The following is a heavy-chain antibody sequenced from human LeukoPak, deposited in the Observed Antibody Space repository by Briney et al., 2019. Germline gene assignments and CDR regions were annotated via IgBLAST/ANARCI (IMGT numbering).Heavy chain of an antibody. CDR2: MNPNSGDR. Sequence: ASVKVSCKASGYTFSSYDINWVRQATGQGLEWMGWMNPNSGDRGYAQKFQGRVTITRNTSISTAYMELSSLRSEDTAVYYCARGNLGSGLLFDYWGQGTLVTVSS. CDR1: GYTFSSYD. V-gene: IGHV1-8*03. CDR3: ARGNLGSGLLFDY. D-gene: IGHD2-15*01. J-gene: IGHJ4*02.